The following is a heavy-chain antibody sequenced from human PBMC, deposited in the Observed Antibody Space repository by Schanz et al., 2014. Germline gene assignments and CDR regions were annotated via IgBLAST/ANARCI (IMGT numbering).Heavy chain of an antibody. CDR1: GFTFSTYW. CDR3: ARAQGVIRLYYGVDV. V-gene: IGHV3-74*01. J-gene: IGHJ6*02. CDR2: INSDGTTT. Sequence: EVQLVESGGGLVQPGGSLRLSCAASGFTFSTYWMHWVRQAPGKGLVWVSHINSDGTTTTYADSVKGRFTISRDNAENTLYLQMNSLRSDDAAVYYCARAQGVIRLYYGVDVWGQGTTVTVSS. D-gene: IGHD3-10*01.